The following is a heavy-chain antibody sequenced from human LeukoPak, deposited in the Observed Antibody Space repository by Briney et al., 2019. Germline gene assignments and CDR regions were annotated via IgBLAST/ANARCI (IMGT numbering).Heavy chain of an antibody. Sequence: SETLSLTCTVSGGSISSNSYYWGWIRQPPGKGLEWIGSMYYSGSTYYNPSLESRVTISVDTSKNQFSLKLSSVTAADTAVYYCARHFQLVLYYGMDVWGQGTTVTVSS. V-gene: IGHV4-39*01. CDR1: GGSISSNSYY. CDR3: ARHFQLVLYYGMDV. D-gene: IGHD6-6*01. J-gene: IGHJ6*02. CDR2: MYYSGST.